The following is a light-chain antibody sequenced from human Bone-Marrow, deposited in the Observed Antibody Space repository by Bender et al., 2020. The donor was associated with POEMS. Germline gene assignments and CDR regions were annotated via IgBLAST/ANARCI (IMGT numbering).Light chain of an antibody. V-gene: IGLV3-25*03. Sequence: SYELTQPPSVSVSPGQTAKITCSGDALAKQYAFWYQKRSGQAPLLVIFKDSERPSGITERFSGSSSGTTVTLTISGVQSEDEADYYCQSTDHSGSYDFASGTKVTVL. CDR3: QSTDHSGSYD. J-gene: IGLJ1*01. CDR2: KDS. CDR1: ALAKQY.